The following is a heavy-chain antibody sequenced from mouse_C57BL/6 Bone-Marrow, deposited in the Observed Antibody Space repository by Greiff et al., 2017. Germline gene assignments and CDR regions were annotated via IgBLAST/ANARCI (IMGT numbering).Heavy chain of an antibody. CDR2: IDPETGGT. V-gene: IGHV1-15*01. CDR3: TRVLTGTDAMDY. J-gene: IGHJ4*01. D-gene: IGHD4-1*01. Sequence: QVQLQQSGAELVRPGASVTLSCKASGYTFTDYEMHWVKQTPVHGLEWIGAIDPETGGTAYNQKFKGKAILTADKSSSTAYMELRSLTSEDSAVYYCTRVLTGTDAMDYWGQGTSVTVSS. CDR1: GYTFTDYE.